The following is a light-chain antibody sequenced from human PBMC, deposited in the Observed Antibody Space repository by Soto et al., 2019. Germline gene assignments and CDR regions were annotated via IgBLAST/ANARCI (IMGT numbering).Light chain of an antibody. Sequence: QTVVTQEPSLTVSPGGTVTLTCASSTGAVTSDNYPSWFQQQPGQAPRTLIYTTNSRHSWTPARFSGSLLGGKAARTLSGVQYEDEADYYGRLYDGGAHLVFGGGTKLTVL. V-gene: IGLV7-43*01. J-gene: IGLJ2*01. CDR1: TGAVTSDNY. CDR2: TTN. CDR3: RLYDGGAHLV.